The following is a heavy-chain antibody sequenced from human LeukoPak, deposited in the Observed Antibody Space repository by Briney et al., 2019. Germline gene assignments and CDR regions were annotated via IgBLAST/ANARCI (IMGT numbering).Heavy chain of an antibody. J-gene: IGHJ3*02. CDR2: IKQDGSEK. Sequence: GGFLRLSCAASGFTFSSYWMTWVRQAPGKGLEWVANIKQDGSEKFYVDSVKGRFTISRDNAKNSLHLQMNSLRAEDTAVYYCARDPYYYESSGYFFGAFDIWGQGTMVTVSS. CDR3: ARDPYYYESSGYFFGAFDI. CDR1: GFTFSSYW. V-gene: IGHV3-7*01. D-gene: IGHD3-22*01.